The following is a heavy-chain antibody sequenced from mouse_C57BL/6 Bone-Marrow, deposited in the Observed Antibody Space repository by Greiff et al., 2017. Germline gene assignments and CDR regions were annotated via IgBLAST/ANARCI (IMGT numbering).Heavy chain of an antibody. D-gene: IGHD3-2*02. J-gene: IGHJ3*01. CDR1: GFTFSDYY. CDR3: ARQCRSGYWFAY. CDR2: ISNGGGST. V-gene: IGHV5-12*01. Sequence: EVKLVESGGGLVQPGGSLKLSCAASGFTFSDYYMYWVRQTPEKRLEWVAYISNGGGSTYYPDTVKGRFTISRDNAKNTLYLQMSRLKSEDTAMYYCARQCRSGYWFAYWGQGTLVTVSA.